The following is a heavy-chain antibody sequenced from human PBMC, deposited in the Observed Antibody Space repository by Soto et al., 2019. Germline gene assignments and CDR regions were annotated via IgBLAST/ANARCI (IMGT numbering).Heavy chain of an antibody. D-gene: IGHD6-19*01. CDR1: GYTFTSYG. J-gene: IGHJ5*02. V-gene: IGHV1-18*01. Sequence: ASVKVSCKASGYTFTSYGISWVRQAPGQGLEWMGWISAYNGNTNHAQKPQGRVTMTTDTSTSTAYMELRSLRSDDTAVYYCAREVAVAGTSWFDPWGQGTLVTVSS. CDR2: ISAYNGNT. CDR3: AREVAVAGTSWFDP.